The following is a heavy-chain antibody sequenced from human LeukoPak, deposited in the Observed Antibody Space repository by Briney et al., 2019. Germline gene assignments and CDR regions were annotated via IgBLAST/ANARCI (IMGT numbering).Heavy chain of an antibody. Sequence: ASVKVSCKASGYTCISYGISGGRQAPGQGLEWMVWISGYNGNTNYAQKLQGRVTMTTDTSTSTAYMELRSLRSDDTAVYYCARVRYSGSYSSFDYWGQGTLVTVSS. V-gene: IGHV1-18*01. CDR1: GYTCISYG. CDR2: ISGYNGNT. CDR3: ARVRYSGSYSSFDY. J-gene: IGHJ4*02. D-gene: IGHD1-26*01.